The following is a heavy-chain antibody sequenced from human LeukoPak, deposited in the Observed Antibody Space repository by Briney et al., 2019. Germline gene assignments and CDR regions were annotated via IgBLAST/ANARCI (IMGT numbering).Heavy chain of an antibody. CDR2: IGTAGDR. CDR3: ARVKGDHMRGYFDL. J-gene: IGHJ2*01. Sequence: GGSLRLSCAASGFTFSTYAMSWVRQAPGKGLEWVSAIGTAGDRYYPDSLKGRFTISRENAENSLYLQMNSLRAGDTAVYYCARVKGDHMRGYFDLWGRGTLVTVSS. D-gene: IGHD1-14*01. V-gene: IGHV3-13*01. CDR1: GFTFSTYA.